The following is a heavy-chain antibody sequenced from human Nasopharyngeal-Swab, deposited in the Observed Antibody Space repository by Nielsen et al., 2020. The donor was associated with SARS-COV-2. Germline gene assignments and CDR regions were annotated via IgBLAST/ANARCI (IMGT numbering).Heavy chain of an antibody. J-gene: IGHJ6*03. CDR3: AKDITGYSSGWFYYYYYMDV. CDR1: GFTFSSYG. Sequence: GESLNIYCAASGFTFSSYGMHWVRQAPGKGLEGVAVISYDGSNKYYADSVKGRFTISRDNSKNTLYLQMNSLRAEDTAVYYCAKDITGYSSGWFYYYYYMDVWGKGTTVTVSS. V-gene: IGHV3-30*18. CDR2: ISYDGSNK. D-gene: IGHD6-19*01.